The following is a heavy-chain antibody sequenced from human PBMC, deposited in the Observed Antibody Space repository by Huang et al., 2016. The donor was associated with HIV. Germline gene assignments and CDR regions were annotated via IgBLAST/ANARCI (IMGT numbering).Heavy chain of an antibody. Sequence: QVQLVQSGAEVRKPGTSVKVSCRASGCSFNNFGITWVRQAPGQGLEWMGGIRPSLRIRNDAQRFKARVTITADETTGVVHLEVTSLRSDDTAVYFCAKRGGAWGSPYAFDLWGPGTMVTVSS. CDR2: IRPSLRIR. CDR1: GCSFNNFG. D-gene: IGHD3-16*01. V-gene: IGHV1-69*12. J-gene: IGHJ3*01. CDR3: AKRGGAWGSPYAFDL.